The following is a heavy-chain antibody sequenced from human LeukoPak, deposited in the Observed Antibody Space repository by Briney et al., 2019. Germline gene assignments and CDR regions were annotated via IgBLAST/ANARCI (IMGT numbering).Heavy chain of an antibody. Sequence: ASVKVSCKASGGTFSSYAISWVRQAPGQGLEWMGGVIPIFGTANYAQKFQGRVTITTDEPTSTAYMELSSLRSEDTAVYYCARRGSSSFGAFDIWGQGTMVTVSS. CDR3: ARRGSSSFGAFDI. J-gene: IGHJ3*02. CDR1: GGTFSSYA. CDR2: VIPIFGTA. D-gene: IGHD6-6*01. V-gene: IGHV1-69*05.